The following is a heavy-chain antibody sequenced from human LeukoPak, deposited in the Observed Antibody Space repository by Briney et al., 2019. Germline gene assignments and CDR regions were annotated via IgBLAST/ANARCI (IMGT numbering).Heavy chain of an antibody. CDR1: GGSISSYY. D-gene: IGHD5-18*01. J-gene: IGHJ6*02. CDR3: ARDVGYIDDSYYYYGMDV. CDR2: IYYSGST. V-gene: IGHV4-59*01. Sequence: PSETLSLTCTGSGGSISSYYWSWIRQPPGKGREWIGYIYYSGSTNYSPSLKSRVTISVDTSKNQFSLKLSSVTAADTAVYYCARDVGYIDDSYYYYGMDVWGQGTTVTVSS.